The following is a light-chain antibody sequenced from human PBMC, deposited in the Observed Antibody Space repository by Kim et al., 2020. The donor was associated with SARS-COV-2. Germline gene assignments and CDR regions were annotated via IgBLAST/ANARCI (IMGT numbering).Light chain of an antibody. V-gene: IGLV2-14*03. Sequence: GQSITITCTGTSSDVAAYNYVSWFQQHPGKAPKVMIYDVSNRPSGVSNRFSGSKSGNTASLTISGLQAEDEADYYCISYTSSSTFEFGGGTQLTVL. CDR2: DVS. J-gene: IGLJ2*01. CDR1: SSDVAAYNY. CDR3: ISYTSSSTFE.